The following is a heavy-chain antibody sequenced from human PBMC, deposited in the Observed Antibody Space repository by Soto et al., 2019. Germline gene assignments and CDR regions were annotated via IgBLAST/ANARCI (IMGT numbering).Heavy chain of an antibody. CDR3: ARSTIAARYYFDY. CDR1: GYTFTSYD. Sequence: ASVKVSCKASGYTFTSYDINLVRQATGQGLEWXGXMXXXSXNXGXAXXXQGRVTMTRNTSISTAYMELSSLRSEDTAVYYCARSTIAARYYFDYWGQGTLVTVSS. V-gene: IGHV1-8*01. D-gene: IGHD6-13*01. J-gene: IGHJ4*02. CDR2: MXXXSXNX.